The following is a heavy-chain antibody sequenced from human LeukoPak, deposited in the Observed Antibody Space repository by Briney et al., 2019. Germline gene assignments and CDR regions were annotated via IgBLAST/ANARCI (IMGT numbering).Heavy chain of an antibody. CDR2: IRSKANSYAT. D-gene: IGHD2-2*01. CDR1: GFTFSGSA. CDR3: TSRDCSSTSCYRDPTYYYYMDV. J-gene: IGHJ6*03. Sequence: GESLKLSCAASGFTFSGSAMHWVRQASWKGLEWVGRIRSKANSYATAYAASVKGRFTISRDDSKNTAYLQMNSLKTEDTAVYYCTSRDCSSTSCYRDPTYYYYMDVWGKGTTVTVSS. V-gene: IGHV3-73*01.